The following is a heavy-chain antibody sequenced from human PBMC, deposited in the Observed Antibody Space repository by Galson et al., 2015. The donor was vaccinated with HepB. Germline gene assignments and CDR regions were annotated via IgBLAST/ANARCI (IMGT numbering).Heavy chain of an antibody. CDR2: ISGSGGST. V-gene: IGHV3-23*01. CDR3: AKATSQFYSGSYVGAFDI. CDR1: GFTFSSYA. D-gene: IGHD1-26*01. J-gene: IGHJ3*02. Sequence: SLRLSCAASGFTFSSYAMSWVRQAPGKGLEWVSAISGSGGSTYYADSVKGRFTISRDNSKNTLYLQMNSLRAEDTAVYYCAKATSQFYSGSYVGAFDIWGQGTMVTVSS.